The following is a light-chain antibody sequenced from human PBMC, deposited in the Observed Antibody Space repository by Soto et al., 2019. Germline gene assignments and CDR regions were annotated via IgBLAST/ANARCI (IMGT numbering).Light chain of an antibody. Sequence: QSVLTQPASVSGSPGQSITISCTGTSSDVGAYNYVSWYQQHPGKAPKLMIYEVSNRPSGVSNRFSGSKSGNTASLTISGVQAEDEADYYCSSYTSSRTHIFGEGTKLTV. V-gene: IGLV2-14*01. CDR3: SSYTSSRTHI. J-gene: IGLJ2*01. CDR1: SSDVGAYNY. CDR2: EVS.